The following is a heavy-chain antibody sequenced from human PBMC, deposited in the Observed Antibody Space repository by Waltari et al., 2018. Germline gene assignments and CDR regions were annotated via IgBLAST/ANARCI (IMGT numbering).Heavy chain of an antibody. CDR3: ARAESGGSYSSYYYYGMDV. CDR1: GGSISSGSYY. J-gene: IGHJ6*02. V-gene: IGHV4-61*09. CDR2: IYTSGST. Sequence: QVQLQESGPGLVKPSQTLSLTCTVSGGSISSGSYYWSWIRQPAGKGLEWIGYIYTSGSTNYNPSLKSRVTISVETSKNQFSLKLSSVTAADTAVYYCARAESGGSYSSYYYYGMDVWGQGTTVTVSS. D-gene: IGHD1-26*01.